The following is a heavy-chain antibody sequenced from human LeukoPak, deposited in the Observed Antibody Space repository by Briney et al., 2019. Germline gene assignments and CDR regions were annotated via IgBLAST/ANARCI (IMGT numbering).Heavy chain of an antibody. CDR3: NNFGVVIGDAFDI. CDR2: IRSKAYGGTT. J-gene: IGHJ3*02. Sequence: GGSLRLSCAASGFTFSSYAMSWVRQAPGKGLEWVGFIRSKAYGGTTEYAASVKGRFTISRDDSKSIAYLQMNSLKTEDTAVYYCNNFGVVIGDAFDIWGQGTMVAVSS. CDR1: GFTFSSYA. V-gene: IGHV3-49*04. D-gene: IGHD3-3*01.